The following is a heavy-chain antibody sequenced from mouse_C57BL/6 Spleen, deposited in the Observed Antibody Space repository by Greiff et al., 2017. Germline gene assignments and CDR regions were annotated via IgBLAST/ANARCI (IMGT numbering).Heavy chain of an antibody. V-gene: IGHV1-52*01. J-gene: IGHJ1*03. D-gene: IGHD1-1*01. CDR1: GYTFTSYW. CDR3: ARGAGNYYGSSHWYFDV. CDR2: IDPSDSET. Sequence: QVQLQQSGAELVRPGSSVKLSCKASGYTFTSYWMHWVKQRPIQGLEWIGNIDPSDSETHYNQKFKDKATLTVDKSSSTAYMQLSSLTSEDSAVYYCARGAGNYYGSSHWYFDVWGTGTTVTVSS.